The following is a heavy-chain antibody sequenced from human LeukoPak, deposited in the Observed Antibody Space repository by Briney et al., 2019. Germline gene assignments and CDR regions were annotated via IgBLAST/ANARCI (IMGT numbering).Heavy chain of an antibody. CDR3: ARRRYCSSTSCYGWFDP. CDR1: GYTFTSYD. J-gene: IGHJ5*02. CDR2: MNPNSGNT. V-gene: IGHV1-8*03. Sequence: ASVKVSCTASGYTFTSYDINWVRQATGQGLEWMGWMNPNSGNTGYAQKFQGRVTITRNTSISTAYVELSSLRSEDTAVYYCARRRYCSSTSCYGWFDPWGREPWSPSPQ. D-gene: IGHD2-2*01.